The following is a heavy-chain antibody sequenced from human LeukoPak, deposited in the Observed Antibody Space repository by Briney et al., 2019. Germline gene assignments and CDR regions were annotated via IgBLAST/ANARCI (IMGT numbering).Heavy chain of an antibody. CDR2: IYYSGDT. CDR3: ARQTGSGLFILP. V-gene: IGHV4-38-2*02. D-gene: IGHD3/OR15-3a*01. CDR1: GYSISSGYY. Sequence: PSETLSLTCTVSGYSISSGYYWGWIRQPPGKGLEWIGSIYYSGDTYYNASLKSQVSISIDTSKNQFSLKLTSVTAADTAVYYCARQTGSGLFILPGGQGTLVTVSS. J-gene: IGHJ4*02.